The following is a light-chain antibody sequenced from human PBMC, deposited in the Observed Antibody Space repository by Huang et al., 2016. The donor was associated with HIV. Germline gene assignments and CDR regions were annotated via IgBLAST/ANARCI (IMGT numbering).Light chain of an antibody. Sequence: EVGMTQSPVTLSVSPGERVTLSCRASQSINSNLAWYQQKPGQAPRRLIYGASTRATGVPARFSGSGSGTEFSLTINSLQSEDYAVYYCQQYNNWPPLTFGGGTKVEMK. V-gene: IGKV3-15*01. J-gene: IGKJ4*01. CDR1: QSINSN. CDR2: GAS. CDR3: QQYNNWPPLT.